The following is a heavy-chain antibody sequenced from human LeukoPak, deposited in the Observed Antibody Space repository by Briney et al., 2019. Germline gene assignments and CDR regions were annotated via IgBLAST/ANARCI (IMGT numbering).Heavy chain of an antibody. D-gene: IGHD3-22*01. Sequence: PSETLSLTCTVSGGSISSYYWSWIRQPPGKGLEWIGYIYYSGSTNYNPSLKSRVTISVDTSKNQFSLKLSSVTAADTAVYYCARVRNDSSGYYYYYYYMDIWGKGTTVTVSS. CDR1: GGSISSYY. CDR2: IYYSGST. J-gene: IGHJ6*03. CDR3: ARVRNDSSGYYYYYYYMDI. V-gene: IGHV4-59*01.